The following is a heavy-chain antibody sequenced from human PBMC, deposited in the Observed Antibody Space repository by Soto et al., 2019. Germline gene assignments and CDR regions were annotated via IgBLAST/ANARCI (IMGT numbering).Heavy chain of an antibody. CDR3: ARDTILTG. CDR1: GYTFTGYY. Sequence: KVSFKASGYTFTGYYMHWVRQAPGQGLEWMGRIIPILGIANYAQKFQGRVTITADKSTSTAYMELSSLRSEDTAVYYCARDTILTGWGQGTLVTVSS. D-gene: IGHD3-9*01. V-gene: IGHV1-69*04. CDR2: IIPILGIA. J-gene: IGHJ4*02.